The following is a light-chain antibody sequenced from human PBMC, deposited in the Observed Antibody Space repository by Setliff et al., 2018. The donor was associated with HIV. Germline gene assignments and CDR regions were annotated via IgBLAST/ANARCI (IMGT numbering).Light chain of an antibody. J-gene: IGLJ1*01. Sequence: QSVLTQPASVSGSPGQSITISCTGTGSDVATSKYVSWCQQHPGKVPKLLIYDVANRASGVSNRFSGSKSGDTASLTISGLQADDEADYYCNSYTSNNTYVFGTGTRAPS. V-gene: IGLV2-14*03. CDR1: GSDVATSKY. CDR2: DVA. CDR3: NSYTSNNTYV.